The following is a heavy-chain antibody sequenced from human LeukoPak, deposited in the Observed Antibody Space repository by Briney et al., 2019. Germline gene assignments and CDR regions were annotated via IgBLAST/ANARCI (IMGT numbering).Heavy chain of an antibody. J-gene: IGHJ1*01. V-gene: IGHV3-23*01. Sequence: GGSVRLSCAASGFTFSSYAMSWVRQAPGKGLEWVSTIGGSGDNTYYADSVKGRFTISRDNSKNTLYLQMNGLRAEDTAVYYCAKDRCSGGSCYSGYFQHWGQGALVTVSS. CDR2: IGGSGDNT. CDR3: AKDRCSGGSCYSGYFQH. D-gene: IGHD2-15*01. CDR1: GFTFSSYA.